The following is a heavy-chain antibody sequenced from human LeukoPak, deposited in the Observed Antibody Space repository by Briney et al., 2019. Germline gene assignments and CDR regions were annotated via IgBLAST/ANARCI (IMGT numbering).Heavy chain of an antibody. CDR3: TRGGYSDY. V-gene: IGHV3-7*01. CDR2: INQDGSEK. CDR1: GFKFSSYW. Sequence: PGGFLRLSCAASGFKFSSYWMNWVRQAPGKGLEPVANINQDGSEKYYVDSVKGRFTISRDNAKNSLYLQMSSLRAEDTAVYYCTRGGYSDYWGQGTLVTVSS. J-gene: IGHJ4*02.